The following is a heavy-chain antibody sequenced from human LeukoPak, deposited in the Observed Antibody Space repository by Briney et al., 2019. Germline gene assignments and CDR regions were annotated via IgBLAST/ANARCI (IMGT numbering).Heavy chain of an antibody. V-gene: IGHV1-18*01. CDR3: AREGISSPGNYYFDY. D-gene: IGHD3-3*02. J-gene: IGHJ4*02. CDR2: ISAYNGDT. CDR1: GYTFTSYG. Sequence: ASVKVSCKASGYTFTSYGINWVRQAPGQGLEWMGWISAYNGDTNYAQKLQGRVTMTTDTSTSTAYMELRSLRSDDTAVYYCAREGISSPGNYYFDYWGQGTLVTVSS.